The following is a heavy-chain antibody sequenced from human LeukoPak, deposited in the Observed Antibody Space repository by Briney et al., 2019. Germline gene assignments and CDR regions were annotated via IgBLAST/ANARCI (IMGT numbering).Heavy chain of an antibody. J-gene: IGHJ3*02. CDR3: ARDRNWYGPRGPPPDAFDI. Sequence: GGSLRLSCAASGFTFSSYSMNWVGQAPGKGLEWVASISSSSYIYYADSVKGRFTISRDNAKNSLYLQMNSLRAEDTAVYYCARDRNWYGPRGPPPDAFDIWGQGTMVTVSS. D-gene: IGHD1-1*01. V-gene: IGHV3-21*01. CDR2: ISSSSYI. CDR1: GFTFSSYS.